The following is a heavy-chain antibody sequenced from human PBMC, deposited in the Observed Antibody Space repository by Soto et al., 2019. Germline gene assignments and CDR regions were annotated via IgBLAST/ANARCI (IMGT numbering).Heavy chain of an antibody. D-gene: IGHD6-13*01. J-gene: IGHJ3*02. CDR3: AKDSSWYIPNDAFDI. Sequence: GGSLRLSCAASGFTFSSYGIHWVRQAPGKGLEWVAVISHDGSDKYYADSVKGRFTISRDNSKNTLSLQMNSLRAEDTAVYYCAKDSSWYIPNDAFDIWGQGTMVTVSS. V-gene: IGHV3-30*18. CDR2: ISHDGSDK. CDR1: GFTFSSYG.